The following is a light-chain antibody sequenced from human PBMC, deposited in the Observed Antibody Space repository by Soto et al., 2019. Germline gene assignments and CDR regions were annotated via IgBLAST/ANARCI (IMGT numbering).Light chain of an antibody. Sequence: QSVLTQPPSVAGAPGQRVTISCTGNSSNLGAGYDVHWYQQLPGAAPKLVIFGNRNRPSGVPERFSGSKSGTSASLAITGLQTEDEADYYCQAYDYSLTASLFGGGTKVTVL. J-gene: IGLJ3*02. CDR2: GNR. CDR3: QAYDYSLTASL. CDR1: SSNLGAGYD. V-gene: IGLV1-40*01.